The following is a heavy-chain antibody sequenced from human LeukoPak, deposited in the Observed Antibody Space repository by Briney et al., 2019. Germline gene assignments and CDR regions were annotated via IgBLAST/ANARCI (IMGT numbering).Heavy chain of an antibody. Sequence: GGSLRRSCAASGFTFSSHAMSWVRQAPGKGLEWVSAISGSGGSTYYADSVKGRFTISRDKSKNTLYLQMNSLRAEDTAVYYCAKGLAVAGHFDYRGQGTLVTVSS. V-gene: IGHV3-23*01. D-gene: IGHD6-19*01. J-gene: IGHJ4*02. CDR3: AKGLAVAGHFDY. CDR2: ISGSGGST. CDR1: GFTFSSHA.